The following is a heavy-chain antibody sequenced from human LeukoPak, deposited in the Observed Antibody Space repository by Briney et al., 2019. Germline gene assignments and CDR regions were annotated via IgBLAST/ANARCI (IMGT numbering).Heavy chain of an antibody. CDR1: GGTFSSYA. CDR3: ARADWVAAAGRRGYYFDY. V-gene: IGHV1-69*06. D-gene: IGHD6-13*01. CDR2: IIPIFGTA. J-gene: IGHJ4*02. Sequence: ASAKVSCKASGGTFSSYAISWVRQAPGQGLEWMGGIIPIFGTANYAQEFQGRVTITADKSTSTAYMELSSLRSEDTAVYYCARADWVAAAGRRGYYFDYWGQGTLVTVSS.